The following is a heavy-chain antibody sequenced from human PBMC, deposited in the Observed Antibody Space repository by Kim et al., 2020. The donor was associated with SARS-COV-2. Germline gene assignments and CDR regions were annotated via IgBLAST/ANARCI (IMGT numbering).Heavy chain of an antibody. CDR3: ARDKRYFDWLSNYYYYGMDV. Sequence: RFTITRDNSKNTLYLQMNSLRAEDTAVYYCARDKRYFDWLSNYYYYGMDVWGQGTTVTVSS. J-gene: IGHJ6*02. V-gene: IGHV3-30*01. D-gene: IGHD3-9*01.